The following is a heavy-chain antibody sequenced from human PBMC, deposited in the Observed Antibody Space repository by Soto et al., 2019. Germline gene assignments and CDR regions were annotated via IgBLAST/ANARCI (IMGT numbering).Heavy chain of an antibody. J-gene: IGHJ4*02. CDR3: ARGGESYGDYPDGPDY. CDR2: IKQDGSEK. D-gene: IGHD4-17*01. Sequence: EVQLVESGGGLVQPGGSLRLSCAASGFTFSSYWMSWVRQAPGKGLEWVANIKQDGSEKYYVDSVKGRFTISRDNAKNSLYLQMNSLRAEDTAVYYCARGGESYGDYPDGPDYWGQGTLVTVSS. V-gene: IGHV3-7*01. CDR1: GFTFSSYW.